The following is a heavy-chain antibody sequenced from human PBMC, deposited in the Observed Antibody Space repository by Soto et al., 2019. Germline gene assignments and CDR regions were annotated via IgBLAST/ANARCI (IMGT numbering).Heavy chain of an antibody. V-gene: IGHV1-58*01. CDR2: IVVGSGNT. D-gene: IGHD2-15*01. J-gene: IGHJ6*02. CDR3: AADQRGYCSGVSCPTYYYYGMDV. Sequence: SVKVSCKASGFTFTSSAVQWVRQARGQRLEWIGWIVVGSGNTNYAQKFQERVTITRDMSTSTAYMELSSLRSEDTAVYYCAADQRGYCSGVSCPTYYYYGMDVWGQGPTVTVSS. CDR1: GFTFTSSA.